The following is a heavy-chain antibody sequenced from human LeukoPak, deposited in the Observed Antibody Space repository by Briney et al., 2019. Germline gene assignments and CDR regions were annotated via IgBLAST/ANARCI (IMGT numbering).Heavy chain of an antibody. D-gene: IGHD3-10*01. Sequence: GASVKVSCKASGYTFTSYDINWVRQATGQGLEWMGWMNPNSGNTGYAQKFQGRVTMTRDTSISTAYMELSRLRSEDTAVYYCARGIEGVFYGSGSFYRDYYYYYMDVWGKGTTVTISS. CDR3: ARGIEGVFYGSGSFYRDYYYYYMDV. J-gene: IGHJ6*03. V-gene: IGHV1-8*01. CDR2: MNPNSGNT. CDR1: GYTFTSYD.